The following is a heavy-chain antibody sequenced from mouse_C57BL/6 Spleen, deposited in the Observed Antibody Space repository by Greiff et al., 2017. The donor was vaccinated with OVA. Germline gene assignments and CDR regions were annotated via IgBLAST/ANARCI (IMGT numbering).Heavy chain of an antibody. D-gene: IGHD1-1*01. J-gene: IGHJ1*03. CDR2: ISSGSSTI. CDR1: GFTFSDYG. Sequence: EVHLVESGGGLVKPGGSLKLSCAASGFTFSDYGMHWVRQAPEKGLEWVAYISSGSSTIYYADTVKGRFTISRDNAKNTLFLQMTSLRSEDTAMYYCAVITTVVAEYFDVWGTGTTVTVSS. CDR3: AVITTVVAEYFDV. V-gene: IGHV5-17*01.